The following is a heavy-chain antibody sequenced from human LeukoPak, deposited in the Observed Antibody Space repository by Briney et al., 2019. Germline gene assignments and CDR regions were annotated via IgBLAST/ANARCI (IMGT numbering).Heavy chain of an antibody. Sequence: SVRVSCKASGGTFSSYAISWVRQAPGQGLEWMGGIIPIFGTANYAQKFQGRVTITADESTSTAYMELSSLRSEDTAVYYCASPYDYYDSSGPDAFDIWGQGTMVTVSS. CDR1: GGTFSSYA. D-gene: IGHD3-22*01. J-gene: IGHJ3*02. CDR2: IIPIFGTA. CDR3: ASPYDYYDSSGPDAFDI. V-gene: IGHV1-69*13.